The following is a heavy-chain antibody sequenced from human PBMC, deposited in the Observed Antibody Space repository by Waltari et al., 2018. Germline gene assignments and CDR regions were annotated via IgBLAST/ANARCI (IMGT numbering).Heavy chain of an antibody. J-gene: IGHJ2*01. CDR1: GFTFSNWA. V-gene: IGHV3-23*04. CDR2: ISAAGGTT. CDR3: AKDGVAASDPLYFDV. Sequence: EVQLVDSGGGLVQPGGSLRLSCAASGFTFSNWAMSWVRQAPRKGPEWVSGISAAGGTTYYADSVKGRFTISRDNSRDTLFLHMNSLRAEDTALYYCAKDGVAASDPLYFDVWGRGTPVTVSS. D-gene: IGHD6-13*01.